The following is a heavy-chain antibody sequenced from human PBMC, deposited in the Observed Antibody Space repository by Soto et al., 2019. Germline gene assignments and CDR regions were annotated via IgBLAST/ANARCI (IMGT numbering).Heavy chain of an antibody. CDR1: GFTFSSYG. V-gene: IGHV3-30*18. Sequence: QVQLVESGGGVVQPGRSLRLSCAASGFTFSSYGMHWVRQAPGKGLEWVAVISYDGSNKYYADSVKGRFTISRDNSKNTLYLQMNSLRAEDTGVYYCAKDQSCYSSGWYGCYFDYWGQGTLVTVSS. J-gene: IGHJ4*02. CDR3: AKDQSCYSSGWYGCYFDY. D-gene: IGHD6-19*01. CDR2: ISYDGSNK.